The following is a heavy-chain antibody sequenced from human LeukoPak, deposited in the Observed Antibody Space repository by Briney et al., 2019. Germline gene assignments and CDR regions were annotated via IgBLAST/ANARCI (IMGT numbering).Heavy chain of an antibody. V-gene: IGHV3-7*01. CDR3: ARGSRYYDFWSGYFDY. J-gene: IGHJ4*02. CDR2: IKQDGSEK. Sequence: GGSLRLSCAASGFTFSSYWMSWVRQAPGKGLEWVANIKQDGSEKYYVDSVKGRFTTSKDNAKNSLYLQMNSLRAEDTAVYYCARGSRYYDFWSGYFDYWGQGTLVTVSS. CDR1: GFTFSSYW. D-gene: IGHD3-3*01.